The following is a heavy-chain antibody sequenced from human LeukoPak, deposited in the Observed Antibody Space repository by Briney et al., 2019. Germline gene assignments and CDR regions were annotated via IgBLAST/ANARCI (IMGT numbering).Heavy chain of an antibody. Sequence: GGSLRLSCAASGFTFSSYGMHWVRQAPGKGLEWVAFIRYDGSNKYYADSVKGRFTISRDNSKNTLYLQMNSLRAEDTAVYYCAKDRGDTVATIDYWGQGTLVTVSS. D-gene: IGHD5-12*01. V-gene: IGHV3-30*02. CDR3: AKDRGDTVATIDY. CDR2: IRYDGSNK. J-gene: IGHJ4*02. CDR1: GFTFSSYG.